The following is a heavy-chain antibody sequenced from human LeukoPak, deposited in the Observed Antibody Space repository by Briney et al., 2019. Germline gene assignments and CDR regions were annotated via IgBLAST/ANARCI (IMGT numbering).Heavy chain of an antibody. J-gene: IGHJ3*01. V-gene: IGHV1-46*01. CDR2: INPSVGST. CDR1: GYTFTNYD. D-gene: IGHD3-9*01. Sequence: ASVKVSCKAYGYTFTNYDIHWVRQAPGQGLEWMGLINPSVGSTTFAQNFQGRVSMTRDTSTTTAYMELRSLRSEDTALYYCASDILTGDDALDFWGQGTMVTVFS. CDR3: ASDILTGDDALDF.